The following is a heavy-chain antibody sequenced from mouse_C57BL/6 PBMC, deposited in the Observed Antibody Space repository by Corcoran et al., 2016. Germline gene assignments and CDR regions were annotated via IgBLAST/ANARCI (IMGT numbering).Heavy chain of an antibody. CDR1: GYTFTDYY. V-gene: IGHV1-26*01. CDR3: ARQVLYYAMDY. Sequence: EVQLQQSGPELVKPGASVKISCKASGYTFTDYYMNWVKQSHGKSLEWIGDINPNNGGTSHNQKFKGKATLTVDKSSSTAYMELRSLTSEDSAVYYCARQVLYYAMDYWGQGTSVTVSS. J-gene: IGHJ4*01. CDR2: INPNNGGT.